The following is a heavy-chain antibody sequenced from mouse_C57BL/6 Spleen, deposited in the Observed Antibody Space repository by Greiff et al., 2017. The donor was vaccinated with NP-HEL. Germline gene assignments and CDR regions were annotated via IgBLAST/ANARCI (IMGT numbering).Heavy chain of an antibody. CDR1: GYTFTSYW. CDR3: ARRTYYYGRIC. V-gene: IGHV1-50*01. CDR2: IDPSDSYT. Sequence: QVQLQQPGAELVKPGASVKLSCKASGYTFTSYWMQWVKQRPGQGLEWIGEIDPSDSYTNYNQKFKGKATLTVDKSSSTAYMQLSSLTSEDSAVYYCARRTYYYGRICWGKGTLVTVAA. J-gene: IGHJ3*01. D-gene: IGHD1-1*01.